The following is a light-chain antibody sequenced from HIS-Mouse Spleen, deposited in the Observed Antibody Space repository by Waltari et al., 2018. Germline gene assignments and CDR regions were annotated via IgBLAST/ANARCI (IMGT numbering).Light chain of an antibody. Sequence: DIQMTQSPSPLSAAVGARVTITCRASQSISSWLAWYQQKPGKAPKLLIYKASSLESGVPLRFSGSESGAEFTLTISSLQPDDFATYCCQQYNSYSYNFGQGTKLEIK. CDR1: QSISSW. V-gene: IGKV1-5*03. CDR3: QQYNSYSYN. J-gene: IGKJ2*01. CDR2: KAS.